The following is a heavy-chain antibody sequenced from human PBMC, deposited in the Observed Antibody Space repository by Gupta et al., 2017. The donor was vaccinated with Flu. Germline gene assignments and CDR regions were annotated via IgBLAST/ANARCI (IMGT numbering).Heavy chain of an antibody. CDR3: AKGCSSPFNWFDP. V-gene: IGHV5-51*01. D-gene: IGHD3-10*01. Sequence: FTNYWIAWVRQMPGKGLEWMGLIHPLDSDTKYNPSFQGQVTISVDKSIDTAFLQWSSLKASDTAIYYCAKGCSSPFNWFDPWGQGTLVTVSS. CDR1: FTNYW. CDR2: IHPLDSDT. J-gene: IGHJ5*02.